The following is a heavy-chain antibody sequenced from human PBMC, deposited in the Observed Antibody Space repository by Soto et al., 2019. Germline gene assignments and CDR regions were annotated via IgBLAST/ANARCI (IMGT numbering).Heavy chain of an antibody. CDR2: ISTNSGNT. J-gene: IGHJ4*02. D-gene: IGHD1-7*01. Sequence: QVQLEQSGAEVKEPGASVKVSCKASGYPFGTYATTWVRQAPGQGLEWVGWISTNSGNTYYAQNFQGRVTLTTDTSTTTAYMELMSLTSDDTAIYYCARTYNWNSEGFDHWGQGTLVTVST. CDR3: ARTYNWNSEGFDH. CDR1: GYPFGTYA. V-gene: IGHV1-18*04.